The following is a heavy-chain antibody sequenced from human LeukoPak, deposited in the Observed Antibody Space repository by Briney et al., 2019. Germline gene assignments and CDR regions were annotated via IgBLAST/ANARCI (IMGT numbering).Heavy chain of an antibody. V-gene: IGHV1-8*01. J-gene: IGHJ5*02. D-gene: IGHD1-14*01. CDR3: ARVVPGLPDDP. CDR1: GYTFTSYD. Sequence: GPVKVSCKASGYTFTSYDINWVRQATGQGLEWMGWMNPNSGNTGYAQKFQGRVTMARNTSKSTAYMELSSLRSEDTAVYYCARVVPGLPDDPWGQGTLVTVSS. CDR2: MNPNSGNT.